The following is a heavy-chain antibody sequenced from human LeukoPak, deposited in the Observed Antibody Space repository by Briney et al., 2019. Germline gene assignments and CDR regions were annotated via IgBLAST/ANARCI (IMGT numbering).Heavy chain of an antibody. J-gene: IGHJ4*02. CDR1: GGSISNYY. V-gene: IGHV4-4*09. D-gene: IGHD1-14*01. CDR3: ARHKLVSSYFDY. Sequence: SETLSLTCTVSGGSISNYYWSWIRQPPGKGLEWIGYIYTSGSTNYNPSLKSRVTISVDTSENQISLKLSSVTAADTAVYYCARHKLVSSYFDYWGQGTLVTVSS. CDR2: IYTSGST.